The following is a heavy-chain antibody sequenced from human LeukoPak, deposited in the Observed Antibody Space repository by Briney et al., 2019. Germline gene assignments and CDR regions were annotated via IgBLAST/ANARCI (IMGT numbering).Heavy chain of an antibody. CDR1: RYTLTRYY. CDR2: VNPNSGGT. V-gene: IGHV1-2*02. Sequence: ASVKVSRTASRYTLTRYYMHWVGQAPRHGREWMGWVNPNSGGTNYPHKFQGRVTMPTDTSLGTAYMERCRLRSDGPGLFYCSKDFQGYCSGGSGYFFAWFDPGGQGTLVSVSS. J-gene: IGHJ5*02. CDR3: SKDFQGYCSGGSGYFFAWFDP. D-gene: IGHD2-15*01.